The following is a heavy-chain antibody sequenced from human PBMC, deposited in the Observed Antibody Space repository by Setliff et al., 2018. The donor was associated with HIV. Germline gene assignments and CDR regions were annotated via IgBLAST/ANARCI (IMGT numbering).Heavy chain of an antibody. V-gene: IGHV5-51*01. CDR2: IYPGDSDT. CDR1: GYVFTNYW. J-gene: IGHJ3*02. CDR3: ARPVEMATITAWNAFDI. Sequence: GESLKISCKSSGYVFTNYWIGWVRQMRGKGLEWMGIIYPGDSDTRYSTSFQGQVTISADKSISTAYLQWSSLKASDTAMYYCARPVEMATITAWNAFDIWGQGTMVTVSS. D-gene: IGHD5-12*01.